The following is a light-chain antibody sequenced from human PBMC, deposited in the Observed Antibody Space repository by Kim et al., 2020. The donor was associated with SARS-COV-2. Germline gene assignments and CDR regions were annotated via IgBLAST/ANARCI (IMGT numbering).Light chain of an antibody. CDR2: LNSDGCH. CDR1: RGHSKYA. J-gene: IGLJ3*02. V-gene: IGLV4-69*01. Sequence: APVKLTCTLSRGHSKYAIAWHQQQPQKGPRYLMKLNSDGCHNKGDGIPDRFSGSSSGAERYLIISSLQSEDEADYYCQTWGTGIWVFGGGTQLTVL. CDR3: QTWGTGIWV.